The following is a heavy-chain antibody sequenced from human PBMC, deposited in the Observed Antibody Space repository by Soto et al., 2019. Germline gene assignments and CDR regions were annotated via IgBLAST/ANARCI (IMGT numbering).Heavy chain of an antibody. J-gene: IGHJ4*02. CDR3: ARAIYDYIHPLEYYFDY. Sequence: ASVKVSCKASGYTFTSYGISWVRQAPGQGLEWMGWISAYNGNTNYAQKLQGRVTMTTDTSTSTAYMELRSLRSDDTAVYYCARAIYDYIHPLEYYFDYWGQGTLVTVSS. V-gene: IGHV1-18*01. CDR1: GYTFTSYG. D-gene: IGHD3-16*01. CDR2: ISAYNGNT.